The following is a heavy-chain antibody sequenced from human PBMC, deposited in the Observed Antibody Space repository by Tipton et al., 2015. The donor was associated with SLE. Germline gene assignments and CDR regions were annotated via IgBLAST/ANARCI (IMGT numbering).Heavy chain of an antibody. Sequence: GSLRLSCVASGFSFDDYGMSWVRQVPGKGLEWVSGINGNGGSIGYVDSVKGRFIISRDNAKNSLYLQMNSLRAEDTALYYCARDKGVRFSDYWGQGTLVTVSS. CDR2: INGNGGSI. CDR3: ARDKGVRFSDY. D-gene: IGHD3-3*01. CDR1: GFSFDDYG. J-gene: IGHJ4*02. V-gene: IGHV3-20*04.